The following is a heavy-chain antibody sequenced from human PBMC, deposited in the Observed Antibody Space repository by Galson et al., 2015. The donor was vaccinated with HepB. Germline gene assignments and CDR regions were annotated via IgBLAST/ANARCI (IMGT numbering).Heavy chain of an antibody. CDR3: ARDLLLRALDAFDI. Sequence: QVQLQESGPGLVKPSETLSLTCTVSGGSISSSSYYWGWIRQPPGKGLEWIGSIYYSGSTYYNPSLKSRVTISVDTSKNQFSLKLSSVTAADTAVYYCARDLLLRALDAFDIWGQGTMVTVSS. CDR2: IYYSGST. J-gene: IGHJ3*02. CDR1: GGSISSSSYY. V-gene: IGHV4-39*07. D-gene: IGHD2-15*01.